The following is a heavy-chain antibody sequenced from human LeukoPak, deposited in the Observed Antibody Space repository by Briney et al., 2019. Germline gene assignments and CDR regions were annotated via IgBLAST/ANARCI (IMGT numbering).Heavy chain of an antibody. CDR3: ARDGDLTPAVPFDY. V-gene: IGHV3-48*03. CDR1: GCTFSTYE. J-gene: IGHJ4*02. D-gene: IGHD6-25*01. CDR2: ISSSGGTI. Sequence: GGSLRLSCAASGCTFSTYEMNWVRQAPGKGLEWVSYISSSGGTIYYADSVKGRFTISRDNAKNSLYLQMNSLRAEDTAVYYCARDGDLTPAVPFDYWGQGTLVTVSS.